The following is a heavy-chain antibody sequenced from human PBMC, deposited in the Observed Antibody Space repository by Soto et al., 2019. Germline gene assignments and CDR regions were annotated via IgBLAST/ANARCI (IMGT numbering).Heavy chain of an antibody. CDR2: MEPSTGRT. D-gene: IGHD1-26*01. J-gene: IGHJ4*02. V-gene: IGHV1-8*01. CDR3: ARGVSAGVDY. CDR1: GYSFTSLD. Sequence: ASVQVSCKASGYSFTSLDINWVRQTAGQGREWMGWMEPSTGRTGYAQKFQGRVTMTRDTSINTAYMELTTLTSDDTAFYYCARGVSAGVDYWGQGTLVTVSS.